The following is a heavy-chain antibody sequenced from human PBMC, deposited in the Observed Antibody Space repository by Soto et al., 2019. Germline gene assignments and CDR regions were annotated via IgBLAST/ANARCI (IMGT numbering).Heavy chain of an antibody. J-gene: IGHJ4*02. V-gene: IGHV3-33*01. CDR2: IWYDGSNK. CDR3: ARDGPQQLALY. Sequence: QVQLVESGGGVVQPGRSLRLSCAASGFTFSSYGMHWVRQAPGKGLEWVAVIWYDGSNKYYADSVKGRFTISRDNSKNTLYLQMNSLRAEDTAVYYCARDGPQQLALYWGQGTLVTVSS. D-gene: IGHD6-13*01. CDR1: GFTFSSYG.